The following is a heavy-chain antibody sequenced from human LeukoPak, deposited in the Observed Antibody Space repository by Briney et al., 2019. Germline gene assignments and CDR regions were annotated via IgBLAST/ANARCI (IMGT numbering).Heavy chain of an antibody. V-gene: IGHV3-15*07. CDR1: GFPFNNAW. CDR2: LRSRNDGGTA. CDR3: STVLQWNGGDF. D-gene: IGHD1-1*01. J-gene: IGHJ4*02. Sequence: GGSLRLSCAVFGFPFNNAWLNWVRQAPGKGPEWVGRLRSRNDGGTADYATPVQGRFAFSRDDSKNMLYLQMSSLKIEDTAVYYCSTVLQWNGGDFWGQGTLVTVSS.